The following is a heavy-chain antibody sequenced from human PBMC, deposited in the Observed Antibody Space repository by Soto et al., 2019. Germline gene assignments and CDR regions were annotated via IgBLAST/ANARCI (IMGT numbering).Heavy chain of an antibody. Sequence: QVQLQQWGAGLLKPSETLSLTCAVYGGSFSGYYWSWIRQPPGKGLEWIGEINHSGSTNDNTSLKSRVTRSVDTTKNQFSMKRSSVTAADTAVYYCARGADSSWFDPWGQGTLVTVSS. CDR1: GGSFSGYY. V-gene: IGHV4-34*01. J-gene: IGHJ5*02. CDR2: INHSGST. CDR3: ARGADSSWFDP. D-gene: IGHD6-13*01.